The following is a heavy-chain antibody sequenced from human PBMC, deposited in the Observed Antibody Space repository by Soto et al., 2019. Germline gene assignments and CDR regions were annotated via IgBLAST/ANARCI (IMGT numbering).Heavy chain of an antibody. CDR1: GFTFSSYA. D-gene: IGHD4-17*01. J-gene: IGHJ4*02. CDR2: ISYDGSNK. Sequence: QVQLVESGGGVVQAGRSLRLSCAASGFTFSSYAMHWVRQAPGKGLEWVAFISYDGSNKYYADSVKGRFTISRDNSKNTLYLQMNSLRAEDTAVYYCAIGATTPNWGQGTLVTVSS. CDR3: AIGATTPN. V-gene: IGHV3-30-3*01.